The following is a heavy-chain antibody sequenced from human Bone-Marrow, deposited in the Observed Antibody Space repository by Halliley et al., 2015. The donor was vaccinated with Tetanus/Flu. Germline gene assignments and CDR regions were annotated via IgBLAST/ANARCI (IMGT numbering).Heavy chain of an antibody. J-gene: IGHJ6*02. CDR3: GREGSYEKYGMDV. V-gene: IGHV3-53*01. Sequence: WVSIIYRGSGTDYADSVNGRSTISRDNSKNTLYLQMNSLRVEDTAVYYCGREGSYEKYGMDVWGQGTTVTVSS. CDR2: IYRGSGT. D-gene: IGHD3-22*01.